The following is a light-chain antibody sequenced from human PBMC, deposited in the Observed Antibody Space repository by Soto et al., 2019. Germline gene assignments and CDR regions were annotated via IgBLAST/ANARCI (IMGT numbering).Light chain of an antibody. J-gene: IGLJ2*01. CDR3: SSYTSTSFVI. CDR2: DVS. CDR1: SGDIGDYKY. Sequence: QSALTQPASVSGSPGQSITISCTGSSGDIGDYKYVSWYKQHPGKAPKLMIYDVSNRPSGVSNRFSGSKSGNTASLTISGLHAEDADDYYCSSYTSTSFVIFGGGTKLTVL. V-gene: IGLV2-14*03.